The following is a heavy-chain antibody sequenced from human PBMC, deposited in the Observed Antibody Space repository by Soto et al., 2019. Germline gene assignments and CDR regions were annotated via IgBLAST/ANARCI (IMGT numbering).Heavy chain of an antibody. CDR1: GVPISTDDYY. CDR3: TRVGGYYGDYPNFDY. CDR2: IYYSGST. J-gene: IGHJ4*02. V-gene: IGHV4-30-4*02. D-gene: IGHD4-17*01. Sequence: PSETLSLTCTVSGVPISTDDYYWTWIRQPPGKGLEWIGYIYYSGSTYYNWSLKSRVTISIDTSKNHFSLKLSSVTAADTAVYYCTRVGGYYGDYPNFDYWGQGALVTVFS.